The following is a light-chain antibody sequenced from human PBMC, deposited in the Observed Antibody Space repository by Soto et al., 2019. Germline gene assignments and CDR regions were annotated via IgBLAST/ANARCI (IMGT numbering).Light chain of an antibody. CDR3: CSYAGSSTWV. CDR2: GGR. CDR1: SSDIGAYNF. V-gene: IGLV2-23*01. J-gene: IGLJ3*02. Sequence: QSVLTQPASVSGSPGQSITISCTGTSSDIGAYNFVSWYQQHPGKAPKLMISGGRERSSGVSNRFSGSKSGNTASLTISGLQAEDEADYYCCSYAGSSTWVFGGGTKLTVL.